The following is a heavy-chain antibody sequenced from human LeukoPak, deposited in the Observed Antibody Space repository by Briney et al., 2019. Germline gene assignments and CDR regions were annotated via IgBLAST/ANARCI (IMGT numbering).Heavy chain of an antibody. J-gene: IGHJ4*02. CDR2: FDPEDGET. CDR1: GYTLTELS. Sequence: ASVKVSCKVSGYTLTELSMHWVRQAPGKGLEWMGGFDPEDGETIYAQKLQGRVTMTEDTSTDTAYMELSSLRSEDTAVYYCATDLRRDGYNSDFDYWGQGTLVTVSS. CDR3: ATDLRRDGYNSDFDY. V-gene: IGHV1-24*01. D-gene: IGHD5-24*01.